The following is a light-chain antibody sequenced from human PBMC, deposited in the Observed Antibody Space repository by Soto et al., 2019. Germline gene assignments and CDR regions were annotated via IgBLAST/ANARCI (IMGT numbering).Light chain of an antibody. Sequence: DIQMTQSPSTLSASVGDRVTITCRASQSISTSLAWYQQKPGKAPKLLIYDASSLESGVPSRFSGSGSGTEFTLTISSLQPEDFATYFCQQLNSYPLTFGQGTRLEIK. V-gene: IGKV1-5*01. CDR2: DAS. J-gene: IGKJ5*01. CDR3: QQLNSYPLT. CDR1: QSISTS.